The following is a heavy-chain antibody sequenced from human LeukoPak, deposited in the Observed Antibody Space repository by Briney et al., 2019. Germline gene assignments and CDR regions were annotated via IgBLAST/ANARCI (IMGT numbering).Heavy chain of an antibody. Sequence: SQTLSLTCTVSGASVRSDDYSYYWNWIRQHPGKGLEWIGYIHYSGNSDYNPSLKSRLAMSVDTSTNQFSLNLSSVTAADTAVYYCAREKRLRGTAWFDSWGQGTLVTVSS. CDR1: GASVRSDDYSYY. J-gene: IGHJ5*01. CDR3: AREKRLRGTAWFDS. CDR2: IHYSGNS. D-gene: IGHD1-1*01. V-gene: IGHV4-31*03.